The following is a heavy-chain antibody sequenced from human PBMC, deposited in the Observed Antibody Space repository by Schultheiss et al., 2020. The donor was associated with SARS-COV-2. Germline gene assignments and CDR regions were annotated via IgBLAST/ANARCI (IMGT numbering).Heavy chain of an antibody. CDR2: ISSSSSYI. CDR3: ASGIAVAVPPDY. Sequence: GGSLRLSCAASGFTFSSYSMNWVRQAPGKGLEWVSSISSSSSYIYYADSVKGRFTISRDNSKNTLYLQMNSLRAEDTAVYYCASGIAVAVPPDYWGQGTLVTVS. J-gene: IGHJ4*02. V-gene: IGHV3-21*04. D-gene: IGHD6-19*01. CDR1: GFTFSSYS.